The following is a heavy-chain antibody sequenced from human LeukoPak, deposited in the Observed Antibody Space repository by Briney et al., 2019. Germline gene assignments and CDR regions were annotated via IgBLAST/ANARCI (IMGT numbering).Heavy chain of an antibody. V-gene: IGHV4-4*07. Sequence: SETPSLTCTVSGCSLSSFHWTWVRQTAEKGLELNGRIYPSGNPNYKPPLQNRVTMTINQAQNQLSPKLTSVTAGDTAVYYCARGVLEWLFDFWGQGTLVSVSS. D-gene: IGHD3-3*01. CDR2: IYPSGNP. J-gene: IGHJ4*02. CDR3: ARGVLEWLFDF. CDR1: GCSLSSFH.